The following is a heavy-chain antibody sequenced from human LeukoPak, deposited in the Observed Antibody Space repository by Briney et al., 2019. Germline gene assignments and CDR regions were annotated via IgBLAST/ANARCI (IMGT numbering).Heavy chain of an antibody. J-gene: IGHJ6*03. CDR3: ARSNTVVNLYYYYYMDV. V-gene: IGHV3-48*04. Sequence: GGSLRLSCAASGFTFSSYSMNWVRQAPGKGLEWVSYISSSSSTIYYADSVKGRFTISRDNAKSSLYLQMNSLRAEDTAVYYCARSNTVVNLYYYYYMDVWGKGTTVAVSS. D-gene: IGHD4-23*01. CDR1: GFTFSSYS. CDR2: ISSSSSTI.